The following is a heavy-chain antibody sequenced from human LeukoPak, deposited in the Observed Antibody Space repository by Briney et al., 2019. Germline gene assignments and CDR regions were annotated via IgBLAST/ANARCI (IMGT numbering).Heavy chain of an antibody. CDR1: GGSISSYY. Sequence: SETLSLTCTVSGGSISSYYWSWIRQPPGKGLERIGYIYYSGSTYYNPSLKSRVTISVDTSKNHFSLKLSSVTAADTAVYYCARSGSGYLRYYFDYWGQGTLVTVSS. CDR2: IYYSGST. J-gene: IGHJ4*02. D-gene: IGHD5-12*01. CDR3: ARSGSGYLRYYFDY. V-gene: IGHV4-59*12.